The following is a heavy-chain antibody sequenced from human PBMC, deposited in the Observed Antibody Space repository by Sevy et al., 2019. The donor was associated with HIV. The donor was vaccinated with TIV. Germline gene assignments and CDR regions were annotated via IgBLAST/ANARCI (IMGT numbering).Heavy chain of an antibody. V-gene: IGHV3-9*01. J-gene: IGHJ4*02. CDR1: GFTFDDYA. Sequence: GGSLRLSCVSSGFTFDDYAMHWVWQAPGKGLEWVSSINWNSGTSRYAASVKGRFTISRENAKNSLYLQMDSLRVEDSALYHCAKGSSLEWGDYFDFWGQGTLVTVSS. CDR3: AKGSSLEWGDYFDF. D-gene: IGHD1-1*01. CDR2: INWNSGTS.